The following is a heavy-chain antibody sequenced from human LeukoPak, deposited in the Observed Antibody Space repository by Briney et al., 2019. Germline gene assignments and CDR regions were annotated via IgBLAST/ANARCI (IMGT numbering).Heavy chain of an antibody. J-gene: IGHJ6*02. CDR1: GFTFSSYN. V-gene: IGHV3-21*01. D-gene: IGHD3-10*01. CDR2: ISRSSIYI. Sequence: GGSLRPSCAASGFTFSSYNMNWVRQAPGKGLEWVSSISRSSIYIYYADSVKGRFTISRDNADNSLSLQMNSLRAEDTAVYYCARDPGDGSGTYYPYGMDVWGQGTTVTVSS. CDR3: ARDPGDGSGTYYPYGMDV.